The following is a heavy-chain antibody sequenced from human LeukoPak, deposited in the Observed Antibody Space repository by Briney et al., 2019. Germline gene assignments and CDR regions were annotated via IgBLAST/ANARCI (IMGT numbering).Heavy chain of an antibody. CDR1: GFTFSSYW. CDR2: ISYRSSDI. V-gene: IGHV3-21*01. CDR3: ARVYSSSWFSGYLYMDV. Sequence: PGGSLSLSCAVSGFTFSSYWLSWVRQAPGKGLEWVSSISYRSSDIEYADSVKGRFTISRDNAKQSLYLQMNSLRAEDTAVYYCARVYSSSWFSGYLYMDVWGTGTSVTVSS. D-gene: IGHD6-13*01. J-gene: IGHJ6*03.